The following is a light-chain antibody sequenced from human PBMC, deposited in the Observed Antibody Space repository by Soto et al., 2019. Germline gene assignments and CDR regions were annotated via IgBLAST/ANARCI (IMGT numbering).Light chain of an antibody. Sequence: DIQVTQSPYSLSASPGDRITITCRASQGIKKFLACYQQKPGEVPHLLIYAASTLRPGVPSRFSGNASGTDFTLTIASLHPEDVATYFCQKYDRAPAAFGQGTKVDVK. V-gene: IGKV1-27*01. CDR1: QGIKKF. CDR2: AAS. J-gene: IGKJ1*01. CDR3: QKYDRAPAA.